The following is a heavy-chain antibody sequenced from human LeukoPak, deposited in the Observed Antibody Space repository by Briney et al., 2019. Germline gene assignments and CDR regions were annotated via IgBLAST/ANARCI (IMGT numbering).Heavy chain of an antibody. Sequence: TGGSLRLSCAASGFTFSSYEMNWVRQAPGKGLEWVSYISSSGSTIYYADSVKGRFTISRDNAKNSLYLQMNSLRAEDTAVYYCARDSMTTVVRSYYYYMDVWGKGTTVTVSS. J-gene: IGHJ6*03. CDR3: ARDSMTTVVRSYYYYMDV. CDR2: ISSSGSTI. D-gene: IGHD4-23*01. V-gene: IGHV3-48*03. CDR1: GFTFSSYE.